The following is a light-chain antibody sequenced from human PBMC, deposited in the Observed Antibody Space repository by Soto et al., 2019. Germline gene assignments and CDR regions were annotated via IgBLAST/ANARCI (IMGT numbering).Light chain of an antibody. CDR2: CNN. CDR3: AAWDDRLNGYV. CDR1: NSNIGSNT. V-gene: IGLV1-44*01. J-gene: IGLJ1*01. Sequence: QSVLTQPPSASGTPGQSVTTSCSGSNSNIGSNTVHWYQHLPGTAPKRLIYCNNQRPSGVPDRFSGSTSAISASLAISGLRSADDADYYCAAWDDRLNGYVFGSGTKVTVL.